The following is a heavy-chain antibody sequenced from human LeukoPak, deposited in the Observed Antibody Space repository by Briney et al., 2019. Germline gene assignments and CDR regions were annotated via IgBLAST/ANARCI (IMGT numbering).Heavy chain of an antibody. D-gene: IGHD3-10*01. Sequence: EASVKVSCKASGYTFTSYGISWVRQAPGQGLEWMGWISAYNGNTNYAQKLQGRVTMTTDTSTSTAYMELRSLRSDDTAVYYCARVSGAGKPLRYYYYMDVWGKGTTVTVSS. CDR3: ARVSGAGKPLRYYYYMDV. V-gene: IGHV1-18*01. CDR2: ISAYNGNT. J-gene: IGHJ6*03. CDR1: GYTFTSYG.